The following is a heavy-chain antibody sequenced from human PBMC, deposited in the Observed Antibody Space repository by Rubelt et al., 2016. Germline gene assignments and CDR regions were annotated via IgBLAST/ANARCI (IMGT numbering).Heavy chain of an antibody. J-gene: IGHJ4*02. D-gene: IGHD5-24*01. CDR1: GYTSTSYF. CDR2: INPSGRTT. V-gene: IGHV1-46*01. Sequence: QVQLVQSGAEVKKPGASVKVSCKASGYTSTSYFMHWVRHAPGQGLEWMGLINPSGRTTSYADKIQGRVGMTRDTYASTVYMELSSLGSEDTDVYYCARTKTVEMATIPLAYWGQGTLVTVSS. CDR3: ARTKTVEMATIPLAY.